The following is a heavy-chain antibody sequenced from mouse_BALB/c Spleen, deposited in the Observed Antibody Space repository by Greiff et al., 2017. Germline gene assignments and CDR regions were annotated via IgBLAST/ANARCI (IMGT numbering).Heavy chain of an antibody. CDR1: GFTFSSYT. J-gene: IGHJ1*01. CDR3: ARRDWYFDV. Sequence: EVMLVESGGGLVQPGGSLKLSCAASGFTFSSYTMSWVRQTPEKRLEWVAYISNCGGSTYYPDTVKGRFTISRDNAKNTLYLQMSSLKSEDTAMYYCARRDWYFDVWGAGTTVTVSS. CDR2: ISNCGGST. V-gene: IGHV5-12-2*01.